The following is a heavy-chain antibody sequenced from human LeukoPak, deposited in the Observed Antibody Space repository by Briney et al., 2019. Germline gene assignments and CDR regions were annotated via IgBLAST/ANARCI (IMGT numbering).Heavy chain of an antibody. Sequence: ASVKVSCKASGYTFTSYDINWVRQATGQGLEWMGWMNPNSGNTGYAQKFQGRVTMTRNTSISTAYMELSSLRSEDTAVYYRARGPKGYSSSWYNNWGQGTLVTVSS. V-gene: IGHV1-8*01. D-gene: IGHD6-13*01. CDR3: ARGPKGYSSSWYNN. J-gene: IGHJ4*02. CDR2: MNPNSGNT. CDR1: GYTFTSYD.